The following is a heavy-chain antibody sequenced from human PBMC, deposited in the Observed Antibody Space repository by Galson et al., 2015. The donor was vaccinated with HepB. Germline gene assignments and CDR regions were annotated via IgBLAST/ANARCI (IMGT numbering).Heavy chain of an antibody. D-gene: IGHD1-26*01. CDR1: GFTFSNFD. CDR2: ISSSTNYI. Sequence: SLRLSCAASGFTFSNFDMNWVRQAPGKGLEWVSSISSSTNYIYYADSVKGRFTISRDNAKASLYLQMNSLRAEDTAVYYCARDLGPRVVGATTRTSPFFYWGQGSLVTVSS. V-gene: IGHV3-21*06. J-gene: IGHJ4*02. CDR3: ARDLGPRVVGATTRTSPFFY.